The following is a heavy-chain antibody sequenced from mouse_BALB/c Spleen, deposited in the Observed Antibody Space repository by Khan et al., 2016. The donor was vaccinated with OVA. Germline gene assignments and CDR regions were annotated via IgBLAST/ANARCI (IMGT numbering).Heavy chain of an antibody. V-gene: IGHV1-20*02. D-gene: IGHD1-1*01. CDR2: INPHIGET. CDR3: ARIYGSDFDY. CDR1: GYSFTGYF. J-gene: IGHJ2*01. Sequence: QLKESGPELVKPGASVKISCKASGYSFTGYFMNWVMQSHGKSLEWIGRINPHIGETFYNQKFKGKATLTVDESSSTAHMELRSLASEDSAVYYCARIYGSDFDYWDQGTTLTVSS.